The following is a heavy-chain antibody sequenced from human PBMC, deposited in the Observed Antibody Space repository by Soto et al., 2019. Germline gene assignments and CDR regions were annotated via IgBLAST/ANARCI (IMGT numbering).Heavy chain of an antibody. V-gene: IGHV3-23*01. CDR2: ISRTGDSA. J-gene: IGHJ5*01. CDR1: GFRPSPDG. D-gene: IGHD3-22*01. CDR3: AKGPDGSSYYHNWFDS. Sequence: GRSLRLPCAGSGFRPSPDGKRLFRLVPEKELEWVSSISRTGDSAYYADSVKGRFAISRDRSKNRLSLQMNSLRVEDTAAYYCAKGPDGSSYYHNWFDSCGQGT.